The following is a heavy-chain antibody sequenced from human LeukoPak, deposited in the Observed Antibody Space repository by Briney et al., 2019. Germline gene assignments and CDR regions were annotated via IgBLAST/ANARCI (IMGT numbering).Heavy chain of an antibody. Sequence: KPGGSLRLSCAASGFTFSDYYMSWIRQAPGKGLEWVSYISSGGITIHYADSVKGRFTISRDNAKNSLYLQMNSLRVEDTAVYYCAREGRVSGYDFDCWGQGTLVTVSS. J-gene: IGHJ4*02. CDR3: AREGRVSGYDFDC. CDR2: ISSGGITI. V-gene: IGHV3-11*04. CDR1: GFTFSDYY. D-gene: IGHD5-12*01.